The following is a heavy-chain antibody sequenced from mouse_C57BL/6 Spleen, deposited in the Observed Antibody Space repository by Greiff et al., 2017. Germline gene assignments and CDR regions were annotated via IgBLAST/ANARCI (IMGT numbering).Heavy chain of an antibody. CDR2: IYPGDGDT. Sequence: QVQLQQSGPELVKPGASVKIPCKASGYAFSSSWMNWVKQRPGKGLEWIGRIYPGDGDTNYNGKFKGKATLTADKSSSTAYMQLSSLTSEDSAVYFCARVPGNYFDYWGQGTTLTVSS. CDR3: ARVPGNYFDY. D-gene: IGHD5-1*01. V-gene: IGHV1-82*01. J-gene: IGHJ2*01. CDR1: GYAFSSSW.